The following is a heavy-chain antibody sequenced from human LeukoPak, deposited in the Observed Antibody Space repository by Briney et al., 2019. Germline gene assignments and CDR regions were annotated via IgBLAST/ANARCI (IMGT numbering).Heavy chain of an antibody. CDR3: ARGLTHSSGWYFFDY. D-gene: IGHD6-19*01. V-gene: IGHV3-53*01. J-gene: IGHJ4*02. CDR1: GFTVSSNY. CDR2: IYSGGST. Sequence: GGSLRLSCAASGFTVSSNYMSWIRQAPGKGLEWVSVIYSGGSTYYADSVKGRFTISRDNSKNTLYLQMNSLRVEDTAVYYCARGLTHSSGWYFFDYWGQGTLVTVSS.